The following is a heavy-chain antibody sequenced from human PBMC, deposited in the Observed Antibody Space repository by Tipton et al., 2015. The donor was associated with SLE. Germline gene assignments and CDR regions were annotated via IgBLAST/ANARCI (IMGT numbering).Heavy chain of an antibody. D-gene: IGHD6-19*01. V-gene: IGHV4-39*07. J-gene: IGHJ3*02. CDR1: GGSVSSSTYY. Sequence: TLSLTCTVSGGSVSSSTYYWGWIRQPPGKGLEWIANIYYTGTTYYNTSLKSRVTMSVDTSRKQFSLKLTSVTAADTAVYYCARRGWVDAFDIWGQGTMVIVSS. CDR2: IYYTGTT. CDR3: ARRGWVDAFDI.